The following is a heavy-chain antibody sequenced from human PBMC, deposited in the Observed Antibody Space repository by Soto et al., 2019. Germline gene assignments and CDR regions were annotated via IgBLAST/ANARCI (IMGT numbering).Heavy chain of an antibody. Sequence: SETLSLTCTVSGGSISSYYWSWVRPPPGKGLEWIGYIYYTGSTNYNPSLKSRVTISVDTSKNQFSLKLSSVTAADTAVYYCARARGARYFDYWGQGTLVTVSS. J-gene: IGHJ4*02. CDR3: ARARGARYFDY. CDR1: GGSISSYY. CDR2: IYYTGST. D-gene: IGHD2-15*01. V-gene: IGHV4-59*08.